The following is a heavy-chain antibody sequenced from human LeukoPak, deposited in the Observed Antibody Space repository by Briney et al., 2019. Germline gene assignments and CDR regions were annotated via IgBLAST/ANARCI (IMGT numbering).Heavy chain of an antibody. CDR1: GFTFSSYV. J-gene: IGHJ4*02. V-gene: IGHV3-30*04. Sequence: GGSLRLSCAASGFTFSSYVMHWVRQAPGKGLEWVAIISYDGSNEYYADSVKGRFTISRDNAKNSLYLQMNSLRAEDTAVYYCARLMVRGVHWGQGTLVTVSS. CDR2: ISYDGSNE. D-gene: IGHD3-10*01. CDR3: ARLMVRGVH.